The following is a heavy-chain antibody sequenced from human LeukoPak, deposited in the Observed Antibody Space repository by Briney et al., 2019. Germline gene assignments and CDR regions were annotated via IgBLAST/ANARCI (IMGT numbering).Heavy chain of an antibody. CDR1: GGSISSSSNY. D-gene: IGHD6-6*01. CDR2: IYYSGSP. J-gene: IGHJ4*02. Sequence: SETLSLTCNVSGGSISSSSNYWGWIRQPPGKGLEWIGSIYYSGSPYYKASLKSRGTISVDTSKNQFSLKLSSVTAADTAVYYCARGRGESGTRMVGIAARPPHIWGQGTLVTVSS. CDR3: ARGRGESGTRMVGIAARPPHI. V-gene: IGHV4-39*01.